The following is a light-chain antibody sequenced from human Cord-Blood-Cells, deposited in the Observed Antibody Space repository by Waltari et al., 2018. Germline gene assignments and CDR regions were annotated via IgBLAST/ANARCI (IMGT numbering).Light chain of an antibody. V-gene: IGLV2-23*03. CDR1: SSDVGSYTH. J-gene: IGLJ2*01. CDR3: CSYAGSSTFVV. CDR2: EGS. Sequence: QSALTQPASVSGSPGQSIPISCTGTSSDVGSYTHASSYQQHPGKAPKLMNYEGSKRPSGVSNRFSGSKSGNTASLTISGLQAEDEADYYCCSYAGSSTFVVFGGGTKLTVL.